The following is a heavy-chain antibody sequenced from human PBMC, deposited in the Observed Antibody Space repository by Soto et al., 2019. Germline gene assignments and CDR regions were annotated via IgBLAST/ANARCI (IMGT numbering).Heavy chain of an antibody. D-gene: IGHD3-22*01. CDR2: INHSGST. CDR3: AKGGYYFDPKWFDL. CDR1: GGSFSGYY. Sequence: SETLSLTCAVYGGSFSGYYWSWIRQPPGKGLEWIGEINHSGSTNYNPSLKSRVTISVDTSKNQFSLKLSSVTAADTAVYYCAKGGYYFDPKWFDLWAQGTLVTVSS. J-gene: IGHJ5*02. V-gene: IGHV4-34*01.